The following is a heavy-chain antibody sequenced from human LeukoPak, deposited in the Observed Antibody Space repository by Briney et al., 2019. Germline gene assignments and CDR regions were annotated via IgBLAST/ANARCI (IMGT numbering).Heavy chain of an antibody. D-gene: IGHD3-22*01. J-gene: IGHJ4*02. CDR1: GFTFSHYA. Sequence: GGSLRLSCAASGFTFSHYAMSWVRQAPGKGLEWVSAISGTAVSTYYAVSVRGRFTISRDNSKNTLYLQMNSLRPEDTAVYYCAKLDSSGYTDYWGQGTLVTVSS. V-gene: IGHV3-23*01. CDR2: ISGTAVST. CDR3: AKLDSSGYTDY.